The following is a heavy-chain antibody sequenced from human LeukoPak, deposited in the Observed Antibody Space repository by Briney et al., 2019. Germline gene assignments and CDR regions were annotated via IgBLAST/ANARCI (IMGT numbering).Heavy chain of an antibody. CDR3: ARHQLPPYSSGWYDAFDI. J-gene: IGHJ3*02. V-gene: IGHV1-69*01. CDR2: IIPIFGTA. Sequence: SVKVSCKASGGTFSSYAISWVRQAPGQGLEWMGGIIPIFGTANYAQKFQGRVTITADESTSTAYMELSSLRSEDTAVYYCARHQLPPYSSGWYDAFDIWGQGTMVTVSS. CDR1: GGTFSSYA. D-gene: IGHD6-19*01.